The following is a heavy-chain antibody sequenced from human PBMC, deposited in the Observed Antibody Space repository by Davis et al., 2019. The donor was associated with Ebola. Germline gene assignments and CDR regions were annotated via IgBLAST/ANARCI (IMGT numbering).Heavy chain of an antibody. J-gene: IGHJ6*02. V-gene: IGHV3-48*02. D-gene: IGHD6-19*01. Sequence: GGSLRLSCAASGFTFSSYSMNWVRQAPGKGLEWVSYISSSSSTIYYADSVKGRFTISRDNAKNSLYLQMNSLRDEDTAVYYCARGGGGWGDYYYYGMDVWGQGTTVTVSS. CDR3: ARGGGGWGDYYYYGMDV. CDR1: GFTFSSYS. CDR2: ISSSSSTI.